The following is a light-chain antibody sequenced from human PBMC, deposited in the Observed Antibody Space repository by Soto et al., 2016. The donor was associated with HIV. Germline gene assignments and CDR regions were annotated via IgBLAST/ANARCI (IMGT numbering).Light chain of an antibody. CDR2: AAS. V-gene: IGKV1-39*01. CDR1: QSISTY. CDR3: QQSYSSET. Sequence: DIQMTQSPSSLSASVGDRVTITCRASQSISTYVNWYQQKPGKAPKFLIYAASSLQSGVPSRFSGSGSGPDFTLTISSLQPEDFATYYCQQSYSSETFGPGTKVDI. J-gene: IGKJ3*01.